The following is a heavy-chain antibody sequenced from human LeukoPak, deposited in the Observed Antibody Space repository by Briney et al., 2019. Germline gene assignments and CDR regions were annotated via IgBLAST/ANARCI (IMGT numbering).Heavy chain of an antibody. J-gene: IGHJ6*02. D-gene: IGHD2-15*01. CDR2: INPNSGGT. CDR3: ARGPGYCSGGSCYYYYCMDV. CDR1: GYTFTGYY. Sequence: ASVKVSCKASGYTFTGYYMHCVRQATGQGLEWMGWINPNSGGTNYAQKFQGWVTMTRDTSISTAYMELSRLRSDDTAVYYCARGPGYCSGGSCYYYYCMDVWGQGTTVTVSS. V-gene: IGHV1-2*04.